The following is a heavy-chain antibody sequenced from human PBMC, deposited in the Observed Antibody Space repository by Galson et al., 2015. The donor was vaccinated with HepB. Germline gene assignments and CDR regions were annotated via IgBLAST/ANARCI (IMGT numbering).Heavy chain of an antibody. CDR2: IGVRGTT. CDR1: GFTFSRLG. D-gene: IGHD1-14*01. Sequence: SLRLSCAASGFTFSRLGMTWVRQAPGKGLECVSAIGVRGTTDYSDSVKGLFIISRDNSKNMLYLQMNNLRAEDTAVYYCAEGTTDIDYWGQGTLVTVSS. CDR3: AEGTTDIDY. J-gene: IGHJ4*02. V-gene: IGHV3-23*01.